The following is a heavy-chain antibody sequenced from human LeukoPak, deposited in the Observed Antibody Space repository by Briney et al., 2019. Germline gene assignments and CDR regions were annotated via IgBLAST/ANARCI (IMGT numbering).Heavy chain of an antibody. D-gene: IGHD5-18*01. Sequence: GGSLRLSCAASGFTFCNYSMNWVRKAPGKGLEWVSSISSSSSYIYYADSVKGRFTISRDNAKNSLYLQMHSLRAEDTTVYYCARDTAMALNDYWGQGTLVTVSS. J-gene: IGHJ4*02. CDR1: GFTFCNYS. CDR3: ARDTAMALNDY. CDR2: ISSSSSYI. V-gene: IGHV3-21*01.